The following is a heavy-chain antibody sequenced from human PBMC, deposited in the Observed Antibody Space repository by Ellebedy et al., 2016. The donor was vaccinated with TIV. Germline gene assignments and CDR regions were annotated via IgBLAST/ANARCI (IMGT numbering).Heavy chain of an antibody. CDR3: TRKMTTVVMFDY. CDR1: GFTFGDYG. D-gene: IGHD4-23*01. CDR2: IRSKAYGGTA. Sequence: PGGSLRLSCTASGFTFGDYGMSRFRQAPGKGLEWVGFIRSKAYGGTAEYAASVRGRFTISRDDSKSIAYLQMNSLKTEDTAVYYCTRKMTTVVMFDYWGQGTLVTVS. J-gene: IGHJ4*02. V-gene: IGHV3-49*03.